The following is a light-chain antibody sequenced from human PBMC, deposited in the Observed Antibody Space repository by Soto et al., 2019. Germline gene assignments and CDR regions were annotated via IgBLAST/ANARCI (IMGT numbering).Light chain of an antibody. J-gene: IGKJ4*01. V-gene: IGKV4-1*01. CDR3: QQYYSTPFT. CDR2: WAS. CDR1: QSALYSSNNKNY. Sequence: DGVMTQSPASLAVSLGERATINCKSSQSALYSSNNKNYLAWYQQKPGQPPKLLIYWASTRESGVPDRFSGSGSGTDFTLTISSLQAEDVAVYYCQQYYSTPFTFGGGTKVDIK.